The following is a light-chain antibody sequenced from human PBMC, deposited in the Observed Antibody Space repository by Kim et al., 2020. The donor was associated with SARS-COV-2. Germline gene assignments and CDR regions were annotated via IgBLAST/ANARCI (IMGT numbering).Light chain of an antibody. CDR2: DVS. CDR3: QHYSNWPWT. J-gene: IGKJ1*01. V-gene: IGKV3-15*01. Sequence: EIVMTQSPATVSVSPGERATLCCRTSQSVSNNVAWYQQKPGQAPRLLIYDVSTRATGIPARFSGSGSGTDFSLTISSLQSEDFAVYYCQHYSNWPWTFGQGTKVEI. CDR1: QSVSNN.